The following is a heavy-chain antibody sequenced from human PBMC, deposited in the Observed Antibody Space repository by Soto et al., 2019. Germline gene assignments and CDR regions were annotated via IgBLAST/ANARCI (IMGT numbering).Heavy chain of an antibody. J-gene: IGHJ5*02. CDR3: ARGVYDSNGYSYP. CDR2: ISSSGNTI. D-gene: IGHD3-22*01. Sequence: GGSLRLSCAASGFTFSSYAMSWLRQAPGKGLEWISYISSSGNTIYYADSVKGRFTISRDNAKNSLFLQMNSLRAEDTAVYYCARGVYDSNGYSYPWGQGTLVTVSS. CDR1: GFTFSSYA. V-gene: IGHV3-48*03.